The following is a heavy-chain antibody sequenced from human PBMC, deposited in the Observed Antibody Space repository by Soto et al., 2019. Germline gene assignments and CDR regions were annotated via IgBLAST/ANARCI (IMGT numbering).Heavy chain of an antibody. CDR3: AREFKAGYCTNGVCYTGYYYYGIDV. CDR1: GGSFSGYY. J-gene: IGHJ6*02. V-gene: IGHV4-34*01. Sequence: SETLSLTCAVYGGSFSGYYWSWIRQPPGKGLEWIGEINHSGSTNYNPSLKSRVTISVDTSKNQFSLKLSSVTAADTAVYYCAREFKAGYCTNGVCYTGYYYYGIDVWGQGTTVTVSS. CDR2: INHSGST. D-gene: IGHD2-8*01.